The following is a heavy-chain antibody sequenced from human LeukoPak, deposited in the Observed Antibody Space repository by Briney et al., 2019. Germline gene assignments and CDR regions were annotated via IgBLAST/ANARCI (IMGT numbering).Heavy chain of an antibody. Sequence: GGSLRLSCAASGFTFSSYAMHWVRQAPGKGLEWVAVISYDGSNKYYADSVKGRFTISRDNSKNTLYLQMNSLRAEDTAVYYCARGVGAVLRGFDFWGQGTLVTVSS. V-gene: IGHV3-30-3*01. D-gene: IGHD1-26*01. J-gene: IGHJ4*02. CDR1: GFTFSSYA. CDR3: ARGVGAVLRGFDF. CDR2: ISYDGSNK.